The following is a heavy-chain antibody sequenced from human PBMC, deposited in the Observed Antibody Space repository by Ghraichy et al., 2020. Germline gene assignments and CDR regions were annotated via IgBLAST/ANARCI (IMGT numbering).Heavy chain of an antibody. D-gene: IGHD2-8*02. CDR1: GFTSNYYW. CDR2: INHDGSQK. J-gene: IGHJ4*02. CDR3: ARAGGPGTVDY. Sequence: GGSLRLSCAASGFTSNYYWMSWVRQAPGKGLEWVANINHDGSQKYYVDSVMGRFTMSRDNAKNLLYLQMNSLRAEDTAVYYCARAGGPGTVDYWGQGTLVTVSS. V-gene: IGHV3-7*03.